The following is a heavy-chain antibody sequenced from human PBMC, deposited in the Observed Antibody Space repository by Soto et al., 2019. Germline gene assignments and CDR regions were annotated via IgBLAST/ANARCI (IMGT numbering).Heavy chain of an antibody. CDR3: ARQKGGYYYDSSCYFFDY. CDR1: GGSISSSSYY. D-gene: IGHD3-22*01. V-gene: IGHV4-39*01. CDR2: IYYSGST. J-gene: IGHJ4*02. Sequence: PSETLSLTCTVSGGSISSSSYYWGWIRQPPGKGLEWIGSIYYSGSTYYNPSLKSRVTISVDTSKNQFSLKLSSVTAADTAVYYCARQKGGYYYDSSCYFFDYWGQGTLVTVSS.